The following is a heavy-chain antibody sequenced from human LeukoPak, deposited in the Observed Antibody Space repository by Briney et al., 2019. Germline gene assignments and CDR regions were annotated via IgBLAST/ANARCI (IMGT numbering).Heavy chain of an antibody. CDR3: ARTERGFYYFDY. Sequence: ASVKVSCKASGYTFTGYYMHWVRQAPGQGLEWMGRINPNSGGTNYAQKFQGRATMTRDTSISTAYMELSRLRSDDTAVYYCARTERGFYYFDYWGQGTLVTVSS. CDR2: INPNSGGT. CDR1: GYTFTGYY. D-gene: IGHD3-10*01. V-gene: IGHV1-2*06. J-gene: IGHJ4*02.